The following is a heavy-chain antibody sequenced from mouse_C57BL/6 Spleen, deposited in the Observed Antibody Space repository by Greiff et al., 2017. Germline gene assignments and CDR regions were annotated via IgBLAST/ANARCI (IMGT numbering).Heavy chain of an antibody. J-gene: IGHJ1*03. CDR3: ARGGYSNYGYFDV. D-gene: IGHD2-5*01. CDR1: GYTFTSYW. Sequence: VQLQQSGAELVKPGASVKLSCKASGYTFTSYWMQWVKQRPGQGLEWIGDIDPSDSYTNYNQKFKGKATLTVDTSSSTAYMQLSSLTSEDSAVYYCARGGYSNYGYFDVWGTGTTVTVSS. CDR2: IDPSDSYT. V-gene: IGHV1-50*01.